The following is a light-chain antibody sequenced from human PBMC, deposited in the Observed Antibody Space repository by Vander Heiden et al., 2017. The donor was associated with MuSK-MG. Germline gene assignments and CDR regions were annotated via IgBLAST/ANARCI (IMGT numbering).Light chain of an antibody. Sequence: SSVLTQPPSVSLAPGRPPRITCGGNNIGSNSVHWYQQKPGQDPVRVIVFDTDRPSGIPERFAGSNSGKKDTPTITRVEAGETADYDCQVQDSDHDHLVFGGGTKVTVL. V-gene: IGLV3-21*04. J-gene: IGLJ2*01. CDR2: FDT. CDR3: QVQDSDHDHLV. CDR1: NIGSNS.